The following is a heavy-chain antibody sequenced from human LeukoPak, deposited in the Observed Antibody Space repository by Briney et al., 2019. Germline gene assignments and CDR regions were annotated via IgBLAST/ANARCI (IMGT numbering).Heavy chain of an antibody. D-gene: IGHD6-19*01. V-gene: IGHV5-51*01. CDR3: ARQSAVAGIQHFDH. J-gene: IGHJ4*02. CDR1: GYSFTSYW. Sequence: GESLKISCKGSGYSFTSYWIGWVRQMPGKGLEWMGIIYPGDSDSRYSPSLQGQVTISADKSISTAYLQWSSLKASDTAMYYCARQSAVAGIQHFDHWGQGTLVTVSS. CDR2: IYPGDSDS.